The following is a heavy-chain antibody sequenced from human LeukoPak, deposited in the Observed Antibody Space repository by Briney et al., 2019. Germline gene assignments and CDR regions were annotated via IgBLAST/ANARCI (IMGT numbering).Heavy chain of an antibody. V-gene: IGHV3-23*01. CDR3: AKARGDQYYYDSSGYWDY. CDR2: ISGSGGST. D-gene: IGHD3-22*01. J-gene: IGHJ4*02. Sequence: PGGSMRLSCAASGFTFSSYAMSWVRQAPGKGLEWVSAISGSGGSTYYADSVKGRFTISRDNSKNTLYLQMNSLRAEDTAVYYCAKARGDQYYYDSSGYWDYWGQGTLVTVSS. CDR1: GFTFSSYA.